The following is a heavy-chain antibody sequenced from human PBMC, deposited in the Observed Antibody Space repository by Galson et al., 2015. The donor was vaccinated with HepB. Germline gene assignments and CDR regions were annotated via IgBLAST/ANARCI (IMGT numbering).Heavy chain of an antibody. CDR3: ARDLSAAVAY. CDR2: ISYDGSNK. V-gene: IGHV3-30*04. CDR1: GFTFSSYA. D-gene: IGHD6-13*01. J-gene: IGHJ4*02. Sequence: SLRLSCAASGFTFSSYAMHWVRQAPGKGLEWVAVISYDGSNKYYADSVKGRFTISRDNSKNTLYLQMNSLRAEDTAVYYCARDLSAAVAYWGQGTLVTVSS.